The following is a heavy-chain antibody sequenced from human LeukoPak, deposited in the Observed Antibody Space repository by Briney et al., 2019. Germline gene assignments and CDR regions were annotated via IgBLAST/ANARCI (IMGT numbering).Heavy chain of an antibody. CDR1: GFTFSSYR. CDR3: ARDRLYCSSTSCYLADAFDI. V-gene: IGHV3-21*01. D-gene: IGHD2-2*01. J-gene: IGHJ3*02. Sequence: PGGSLRLSCAASGFTFSSYRMNWVRQAPGKGLEWVSSISSSSSYIYYADSVKGRFTISRDNAKYSLYLQMNSLRAEDTAVYYCARDRLYCSSTSCYLADAFDISGEGTMVTVSS. CDR2: ISSSSSYI.